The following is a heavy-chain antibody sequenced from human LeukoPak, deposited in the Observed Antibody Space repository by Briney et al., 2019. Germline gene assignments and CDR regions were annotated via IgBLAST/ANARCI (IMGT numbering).Heavy chain of an antibody. CDR3: AKDYSSGWSSDAFDT. CDR2: ISYDGSNK. V-gene: IGHV3-30*18. J-gene: IGHJ3*02. Sequence: GGSLRLSCAASGFTFSSYGMHWVRQAPGKGLEWVAVISYDGSNKYYADSVKGRFTISRDNSKNTLYLQMNSLRAEDTAVYYCAKDYSSGWSSDAFDTWGQGTMVTVSS. D-gene: IGHD6-19*01. CDR1: GFTFSSYG.